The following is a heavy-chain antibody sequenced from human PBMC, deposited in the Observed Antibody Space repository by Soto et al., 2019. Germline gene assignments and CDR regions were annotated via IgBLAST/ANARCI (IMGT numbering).Heavy chain of an antibody. Sequence: SETLSLTCAVSGASVSYGSYFWSWIRQPPGKGLEWIGYIYHSGSTNYNPSLKRRVTMSLDTSENQLSLKLISVTAADTALYYCARAPGIITGTSRLDYWGQGILVTVSS. D-gene: IGHD1-7*01. V-gene: IGHV4-61*01. CDR3: ARAPGIITGTSRLDY. CDR2: IYHSGST. CDR1: GASVSYGSYF. J-gene: IGHJ4*02.